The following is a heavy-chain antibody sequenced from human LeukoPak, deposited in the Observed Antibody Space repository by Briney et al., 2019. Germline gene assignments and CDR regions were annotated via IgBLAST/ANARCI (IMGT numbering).Heavy chain of an antibody. Sequence: GGSLRLSCAASGFTFSSYAMHWVRQAPGKGLERVAVISYDGSNKYYADPVKGRFTISRENFKNTLYLQMNSLRAEDTAVYYCARAFSGSYYFDYGGQGPLVPVS. V-gene: IGHV3-30*04. CDR1: GFTFSSYA. CDR3: ARAFSGSYYFDY. D-gene: IGHD1-26*01. CDR2: ISYDGSNK. J-gene: IGHJ4*02.